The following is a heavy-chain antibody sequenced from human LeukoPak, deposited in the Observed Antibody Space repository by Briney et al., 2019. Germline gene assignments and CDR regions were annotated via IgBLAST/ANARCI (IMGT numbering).Heavy chain of an antibody. CDR1: GFTFSTYV. J-gene: IGHJ4*02. Sequence: PGGSLRPSCRASGFTFSTYVMSWVRQAPGKGLEWVSSITGSGDITYYADSVKGRFTISRDNAENMLFLQMSSLRAEDTAIYFCAKDRRTIAATGTFFWGQGTLVTVSS. D-gene: IGHD6-13*01. CDR3: AKDRRTIAATGTFF. V-gene: IGHV3-23*01. CDR2: ITGSGDIT.